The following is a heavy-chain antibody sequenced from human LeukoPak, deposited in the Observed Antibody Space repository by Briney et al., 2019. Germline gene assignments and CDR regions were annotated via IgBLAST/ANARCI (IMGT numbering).Heavy chain of an antibody. CDR1: GYTFTSYF. D-gene: IGHD3-22*01. V-gene: IGHV1-46*01. Sequence: ASVRVSCKASGYTFTSYFMHWVRQAPGQGLEWMGLINPRGGSTRYAQKLQGRVTMTRDTSTSTVYMELSSLRSEDTAMYYCARDRTHYYESSGYYSRWEYWGQGTLVTVSS. CDR2: INPRGGST. CDR3: ARDRTHYYESSGYYSRWEY. J-gene: IGHJ4*02.